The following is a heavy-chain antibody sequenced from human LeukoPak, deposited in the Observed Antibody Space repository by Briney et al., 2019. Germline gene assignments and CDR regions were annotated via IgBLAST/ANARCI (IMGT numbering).Heavy chain of an antibody. V-gene: IGHV3-23*01. D-gene: IGHD5-12*01. Sequence: GGSLRLSCAASGFTFSTYVMSWVRQAPGKGLEWVSSISGSGDSTNYADSVKGRFTISRDNSKNTLSLQMNSLRAEDTAVYYCARPLRGYSGYEDYWGQGTLVTVSS. CDR2: ISGSGDST. CDR1: GFTFSTYV. J-gene: IGHJ4*02. CDR3: ARPLRGYSGYEDY.